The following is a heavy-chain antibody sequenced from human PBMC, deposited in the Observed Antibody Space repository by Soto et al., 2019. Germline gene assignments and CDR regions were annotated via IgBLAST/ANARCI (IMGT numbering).Heavy chain of an antibody. Sequence: VSVKVSCKASGYTFTGYYMHWVRQAPGQGLEWMGWINPNSGGTNYAQKFQGRVTMTRDTSISTAYMELSRLRSDDTAVYYCARDPTEEGLDYWGQGTLVNVSS. J-gene: IGHJ4*02. V-gene: IGHV1-2*02. CDR2: INPNSGGT. CDR3: ARDPTEEGLDY. CDR1: GYTFTGYY. D-gene: IGHD6-19*01.